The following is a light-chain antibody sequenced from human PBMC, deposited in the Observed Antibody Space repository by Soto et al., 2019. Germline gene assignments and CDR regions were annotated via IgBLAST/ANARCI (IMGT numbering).Light chain of an antibody. Sequence: LAQPASVSGSPGQSITISCTGTTSDIAGYNYVSWYQQHPGKAPKLLIYEVTSRASGVSHRFSGSKSGNTASLTISGLQAEDEAEYYCNSYTSASFYVFGTGTKVTVL. CDR1: TSDIAGYNY. J-gene: IGLJ1*01. CDR3: NSYTSASFYV. V-gene: IGLV2-14*01. CDR2: EVT.